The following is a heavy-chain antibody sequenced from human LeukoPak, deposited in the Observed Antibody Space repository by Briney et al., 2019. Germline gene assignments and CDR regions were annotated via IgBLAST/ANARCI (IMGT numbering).Heavy chain of an antibody. CDR3: ARDGAYYDSSGRPPSLYYFDY. J-gene: IGHJ4*02. CDR1: GYTFTSYY. CDR2: INPSGGST. Sequence: ASVKVSCKASGYTFTSYYMHWVRQAPGQGLEWMGIINPSGGSTSYAQKFQGRVTMTRDTSTSTVYMELSSLRSEDTAVYYCARDGAYYDSSGRPPSLYYFDYRGQGTLVTVSS. V-gene: IGHV1-46*01. D-gene: IGHD3-22*01.